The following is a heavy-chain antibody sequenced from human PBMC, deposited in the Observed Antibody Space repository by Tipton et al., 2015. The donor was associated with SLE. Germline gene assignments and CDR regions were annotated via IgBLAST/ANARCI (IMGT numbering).Heavy chain of an antibody. D-gene: IGHD2-2*01. Sequence: QSGAEVKKPGASVKISCKGSGYSFTSYWIGWVRQMPGKGLEWMGIIYPGDSDTRYSPSFQGQVTISADKSISTAYLQWSSLKASDTAMYYCARPGYCSSTSCYWAFDIWGQGTMVTVSS. CDR3: ARPGYCSSTSCYWAFDI. CDR1: GYSFTSYW. J-gene: IGHJ3*02. V-gene: IGHV5-51*01. CDR2: IYPGDSDT.